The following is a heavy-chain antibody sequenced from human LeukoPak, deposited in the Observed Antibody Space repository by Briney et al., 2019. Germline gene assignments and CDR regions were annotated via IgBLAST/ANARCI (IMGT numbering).Heavy chain of an antibody. D-gene: IGHD3-22*01. Sequence: YXXSTKYNPSLKSRVTISVDTSKNQFSLKLSSVTAADTAVYYCARPSPLGSSGYITARYYYGMDVWGQGTTVTVSS. CDR3: ARPSPLGSSGYITARYYYGMDV. J-gene: IGHJ6*02. CDR2: YXXST. V-gene: IGHV4-59*08.